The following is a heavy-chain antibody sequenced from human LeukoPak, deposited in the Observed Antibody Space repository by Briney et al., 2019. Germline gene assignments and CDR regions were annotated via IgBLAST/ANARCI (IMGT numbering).Heavy chain of an antibody. CDR3: AKGFNRWWWELLPYYGMGV. V-gene: IGHV3-30*18. D-gene: IGHD1-26*01. Sequence: GGSLRLSCAASGFTFSSYGMHWVRQAPGKGLEWVAVISYDGSNKYYADSVKGRFTISRDNSKSTLYLQMNSLRAEDTAVYYCAKGFNRWWWELLPYYGMGVWGQGTTVTVSS. CDR2: ISYDGSNK. CDR1: GFTFSSYG. J-gene: IGHJ6*02.